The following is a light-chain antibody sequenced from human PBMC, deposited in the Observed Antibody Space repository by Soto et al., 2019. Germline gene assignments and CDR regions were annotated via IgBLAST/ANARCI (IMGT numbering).Light chain of an antibody. V-gene: IGKV1-5*01. J-gene: IGKJ1*01. CDR3: LQDYNYPQT. Sequence: MTQSTATLSASVGDRVTITCRASQSISSWLAWYQQKPGKAPKVLIYDASSLESGVPSRFSGSGSGTEFSLTISSLQPEDFATYYCLQDYNYPQTFGQGTKADIK. CDR2: DAS. CDR1: QSISSW.